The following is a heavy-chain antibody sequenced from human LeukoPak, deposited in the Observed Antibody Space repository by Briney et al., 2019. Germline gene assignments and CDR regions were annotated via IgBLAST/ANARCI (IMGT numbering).Heavy chain of an antibody. CDR3: ARDEQVDMATIISD. J-gene: IGHJ4*02. CDR1: GGTFSSYA. CDR2: IIPIFRTA. V-gene: IGHV1-69*06. D-gene: IGHD5-24*01. Sequence: SVKVSCKASGGTFSSYAISWVRQAPGQGLEWMGGIIPIFRTANYAQKFQGRVTITADKSTSTAYMELSSLRSEDTAVYYCARDEQVDMATIISDWGQGTLVTVSS.